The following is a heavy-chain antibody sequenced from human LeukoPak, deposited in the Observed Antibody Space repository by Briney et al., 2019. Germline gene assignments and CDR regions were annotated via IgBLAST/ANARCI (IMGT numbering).Heavy chain of an antibody. D-gene: IGHD3-9*01. CDR2: ISSSSTYI. J-gene: IGHJ4*02. V-gene: IGHV3-21*04. CDR3: ARDFDGYFDY. CDR1: GFSFRSYS. Sequence: SGGSLRLSCAASGFSFRSYSMNWVRQAPGKGLEWVSFISSSSTYIYYADSMKGRFTISRDNAKNSLFLQMNSLRAEDTAVYYCARDFDGYFDYWGQGTLVTVSS.